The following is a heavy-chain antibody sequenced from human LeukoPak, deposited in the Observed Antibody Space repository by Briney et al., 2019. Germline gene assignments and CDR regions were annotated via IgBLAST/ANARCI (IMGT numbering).Heavy chain of an antibody. CDR1: GFTVSSNY. CDR3: AAPPDVSFDI. Sequence: PGGSLRLSCAASGFTVSSNYMSWVRQAPGKGLEWVSVIYSGGSTYYADSVKGRFSISRDNSKNTLYLQMNSLRAEDTAVYYCAAPPDVSFDIWGQGTMVTVSS. J-gene: IGHJ3*02. CDR2: IYSGGST. V-gene: IGHV3-66*01.